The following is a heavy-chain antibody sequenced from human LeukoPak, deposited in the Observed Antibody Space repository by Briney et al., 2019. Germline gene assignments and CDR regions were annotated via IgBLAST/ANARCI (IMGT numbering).Heavy chain of an antibody. CDR2: IYSGGST. Sequence: GSLRLSCAASGFTVSSNYMSWVRQAPGKGLEWVSVIYSGGSTYYADSVKGRFTISRDNSKNTLYLQMNSLRAEDTAVYYCARDAIWGATDYGMDVWGQGTTVTVSS. V-gene: IGHV3-66*01. D-gene: IGHD1-26*01. J-gene: IGHJ6*02. CDR1: GFTVSSNY. CDR3: ARDAIWGATDYGMDV.